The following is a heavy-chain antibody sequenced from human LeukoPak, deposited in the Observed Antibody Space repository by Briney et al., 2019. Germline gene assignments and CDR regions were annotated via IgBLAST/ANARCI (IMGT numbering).Heavy chain of an antibody. CDR3: ARSAGVNYFDY. CDR1: GGSISSGNYY. CDR2: IYYSEST. V-gene: IGHV4-31*03. Sequence: SQTLSLTCTVFGGSISSGNYYWNWIRQHPGKGLEWIGYIYYSESTYSNPSLKSRVTISIDTSKNQFSQKLSSVTVADTAVYFCARSAGVNYFDYWGQGTLVTVSS. J-gene: IGHJ4*02. D-gene: IGHD7-27*01.